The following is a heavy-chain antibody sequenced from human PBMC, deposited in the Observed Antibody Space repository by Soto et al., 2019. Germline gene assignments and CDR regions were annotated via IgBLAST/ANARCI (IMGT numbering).Heavy chain of an antibody. V-gene: IGHV4-30-2*01. D-gene: IGHD1-26*01. CDR2: INHLETT. CDR3: ARGGGSDSFDY. CDR1: GASITFGVYS. J-gene: IGHJ4*02. Sequence: SETLSLTCTVSGASITFGVYSWIWIRQTPGKGLEWIGYINHLETTFYNPSFESRLTLSIDRAKNQFSLKLHSMSAADRAVYFCARGGGSDSFDYWGQGILVTVSS.